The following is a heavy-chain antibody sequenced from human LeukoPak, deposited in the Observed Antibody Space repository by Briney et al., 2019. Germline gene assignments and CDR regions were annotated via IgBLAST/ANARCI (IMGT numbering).Heavy chain of an antibody. J-gene: IGHJ4*02. V-gene: IGHV1-46*01. Sequence: VASVKVSCKASGYTFTMYYIHWVRQAPGQGLEWMGMINPSDGATTYAQRFQGRVSMTRDMSTTTVYMDLRSLRSEDTAVYYCARDLRLGQSSSWYYFDYWGQGTLVTVSS. CDR3: ARDLRLGQSSSWYYFDY. CDR1: GYTFTMYY. CDR2: INPSDGAT. D-gene: IGHD6-13*01.